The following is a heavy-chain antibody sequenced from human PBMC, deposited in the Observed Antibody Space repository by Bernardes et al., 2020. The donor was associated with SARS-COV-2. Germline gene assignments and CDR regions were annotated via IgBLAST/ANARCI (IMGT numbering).Heavy chain of an antibody. D-gene: IGHD3-22*01. V-gene: IGHV2-5*02. Sequence: SGPTLVKPTQTLTLTCTFSGFSLSTSGVGVGWIRQPPGKALEWLALIYWDDDKRYSPSLKSRLTITKDTSKNQVVLTMTNMDPVDTATYYCAHSPKYYYDSSGYFLARTMDWFDPWGQGTLVTVSS. J-gene: IGHJ5*02. CDR2: IYWDDDK. CDR3: AHSPKYYYDSSGYFLARTMDWFDP. CDR1: GFSLSTSGVG.